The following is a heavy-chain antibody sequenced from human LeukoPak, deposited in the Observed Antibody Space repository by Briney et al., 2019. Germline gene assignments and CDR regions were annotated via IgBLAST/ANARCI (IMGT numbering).Heavy chain of an antibody. D-gene: IGHD5-18*01. CDR2: ISGSGGST. CDR1: GFTFSSYA. J-gene: IGHJ4*02. Sequence: GGSLRLSCAASGFTFSSYAMSWVRQAPGKGLEWVSAISGSGGSTYYADSVKGRFTISRDNSKNTLYLQVNSLRAEDTAVYYCAKDRYGYDDPTYFDYWGQGTLVTVSS. V-gene: IGHV3-23*01. CDR3: AKDRYGYDDPTYFDY.